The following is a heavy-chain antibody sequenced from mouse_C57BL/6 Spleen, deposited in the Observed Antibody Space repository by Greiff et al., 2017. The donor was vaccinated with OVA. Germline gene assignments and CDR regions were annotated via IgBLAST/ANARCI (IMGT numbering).Heavy chain of an antibody. CDR1: GYTFTEYT. Sequence: VQLVESGAELVKPGASVKLSCKASGYTFTEYTIHWVKQRSGQGLEWIGWFYPGSGSIKYNEKFKDKATLTADKSSSTVYMELSRLTSEDSAVYFCARHEDRYGNLPYFDYWGQGTTLTVSS. J-gene: IGHJ2*01. V-gene: IGHV1-62-2*01. D-gene: IGHD2-10*02. CDR2: FYPGSGSI. CDR3: ARHEDRYGNLPYFDY.